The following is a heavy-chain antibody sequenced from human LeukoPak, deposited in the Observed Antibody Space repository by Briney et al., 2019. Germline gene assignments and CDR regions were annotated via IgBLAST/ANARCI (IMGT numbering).Heavy chain of an antibody. CDR3: AKDHARSSWYFDY. CDR1: GFTFSNYA. Sequence: GGSLRLSCAASGFTFSNYAMSWVRQAPGKGLEWVSTISGSGGSTYYADSVKGRFTISRDNSKNTLYLQINSLRAEDTAVYYCAKDHARSSWYFDYWGQGTLVTVSS. D-gene: IGHD6-13*01. CDR2: ISGSGGST. J-gene: IGHJ4*02. V-gene: IGHV3-23*01.